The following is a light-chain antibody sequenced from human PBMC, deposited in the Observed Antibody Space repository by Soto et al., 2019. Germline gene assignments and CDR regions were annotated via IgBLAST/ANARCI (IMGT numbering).Light chain of an antibody. CDR3: QKYTNVPA. CDR1: QGISNY. J-gene: IGKJ4*01. CDR2: AAS. Sequence: DIQMTQSPSSLSASVGDRVTITCRASQGISNYLAWYQQIPGKVPKLLISAASTLQSGGPSRFSGSGSGTDLTLTISNLQPEDVATYYCQKYTNVPAFGGGTKVEIK. V-gene: IGKV1-27*01.